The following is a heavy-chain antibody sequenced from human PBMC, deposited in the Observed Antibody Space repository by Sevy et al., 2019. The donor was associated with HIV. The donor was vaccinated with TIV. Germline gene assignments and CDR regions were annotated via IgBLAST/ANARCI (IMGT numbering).Heavy chain of an antibody. D-gene: IGHD3-22*01. CDR1: GGSISRYY. CDR2: IYTSGIT. CDR3: ARVSVASRYDNFDL. Sequence: SETLSLTCTVSGGSISRYYWNWIRQPAGKGLEWIGRIYTSGITNYNPSLKSRVTMSTDPSKNQFSLKLSSVAAADTAVYYCARVSVASRYDNFDLWGQGTMVTVSS. J-gene: IGHJ3*01. V-gene: IGHV4-4*07.